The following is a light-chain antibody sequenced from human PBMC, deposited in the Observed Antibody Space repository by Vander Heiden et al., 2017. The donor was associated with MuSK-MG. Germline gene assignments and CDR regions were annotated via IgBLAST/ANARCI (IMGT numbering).Light chain of an antibody. J-gene: IGKJ4*01. CDR1: QNINSF. Sequence: DIQMTQSPSSLSASVGDRVTITCRASQNINSFLHWYQQRPGKVPKLLIYVASNLQSGVPSRFSGSGSGTDFTLTITGLQNEDFATYYCQQSFSAPLTVGGGTKVDMK. CDR3: QQSFSAPLT. V-gene: IGKV1-39*01. CDR2: VAS.